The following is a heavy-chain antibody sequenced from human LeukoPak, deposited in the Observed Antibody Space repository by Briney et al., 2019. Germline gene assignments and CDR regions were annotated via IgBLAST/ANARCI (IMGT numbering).Heavy chain of an antibody. J-gene: IGHJ6*02. CDR3: ARDRRGNWNDISYYYYGMDV. CDR1: GFTVSSSY. Sequence: GGSLRLSCAASGFTVSSSYMSWVRQAPGKGLEWVSVIYSGGSTYYADSVKGRFTISRDNSKNTLYLQMNSLRAEDTAVYYCARDRRGNWNDISYYYYGMDVWGQGTTVTVSS. CDR2: IYSGGST. D-gene: IGHD1-20*01. V-gene: IGHV3-53*01.